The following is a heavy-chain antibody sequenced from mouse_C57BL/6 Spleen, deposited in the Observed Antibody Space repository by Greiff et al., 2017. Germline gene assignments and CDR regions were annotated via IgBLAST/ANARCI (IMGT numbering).Heavy chain of an antibody. J-gene: IGHJ2*01. CDR3: AREDYYSNYVLFDY. V-gene: IGHV1-64*01. D-gene: IGHD2-5*01. CDR1: GYTFTSYW. Sequence: QVHVKQPGAELVKPGASVKLSCKASGYTFTSYWMHWVKQRPGQGLEWIGMIHPNSGSTNYNEKFKSKATLTVDKSSSTAYMQLSSLTSEDSAVYYCAREDYYSNYVLFDYWGQGTTLTVSS. CDR2: IHPNSGST.